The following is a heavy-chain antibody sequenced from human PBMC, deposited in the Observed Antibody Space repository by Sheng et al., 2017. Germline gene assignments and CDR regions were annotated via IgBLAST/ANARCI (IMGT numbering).Heavy chain of an antibody. J-gene: IGHJ3*02. Sequence: QVQLVQSGAEVRRPGSSVKVSCKASGGTFSSYTISWLRQAPGHGLEWLGNVVPSLERTNYAQKFQGRVTIIADKSTTTAYMELGSLRSEDTAVYYCARDLIMGVTTVAFDIWGQGTMVTVSS. CDR3: ARDLIMGVTTVAFDI. D-gene: IGHD1-26*01. CDR1: GGTFSSYT. V-gene: IGHV1-69*08. CDR2: VVPSLERT.